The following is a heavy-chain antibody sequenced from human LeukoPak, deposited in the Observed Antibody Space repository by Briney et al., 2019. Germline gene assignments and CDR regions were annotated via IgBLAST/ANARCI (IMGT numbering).Heavy chain of an antibody. D-gene: IGHD4-17*01. J-gene: IGHJ2*01. CDR1: NYTFTSYG. V-gene: IGHV1-18*01. Sequence: ASMKVSCKASNYTFTSYGISWVRQAPGQGLEWMGWISAYNDNTNYAQKLQGRVTMTTDTSTSTAYMELRSLRSDDTAVYYCARADMTTPTRYFDLWGRGTLVTVSS. CDR2: ISAYNDNT. CDR3: ARADMTTPTRYFDL.